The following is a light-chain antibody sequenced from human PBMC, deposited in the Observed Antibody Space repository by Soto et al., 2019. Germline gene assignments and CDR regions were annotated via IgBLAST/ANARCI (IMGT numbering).Light chain of an antibody. J-gene: IGLJ1*01. CDR3: SSYAGSTCSF. V-gene: IGLV2-8*01. CDR2: EVS. Sequence: QSALTQPPSASGSPGQSVTISCTGTSSDVGGYNDVSWYQQYPGKAPKLMIYEVSKRPSGVPDRFSGSKSGNTASLTVSGLQAEDEADYYCSSYAGSTCSFFGPGTKLTVL. CDR1: SSDVGGYND.